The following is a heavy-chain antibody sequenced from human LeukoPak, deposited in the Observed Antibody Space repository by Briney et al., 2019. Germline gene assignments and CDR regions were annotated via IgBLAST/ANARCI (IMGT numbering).Heavy chain of an antibody. V-gene: IGHV4-39*01. D-gene: IGHD1-26*01. CDR3: ARTGSYSFWFDP. Sequence: SETLSLTCTVSGGSISSSSYYWGWIRQPPGKGLEWIGSIYYSGITYYNPSLKSRVTISVDTSKNQFSLKLSSVTAADTAVYYCARTGSYSFWFDPWGQGTLVTVSS. CDR1: GGSISSSSYY. J-gene: IGHJ5*02. CDR2: IYYSGIT.